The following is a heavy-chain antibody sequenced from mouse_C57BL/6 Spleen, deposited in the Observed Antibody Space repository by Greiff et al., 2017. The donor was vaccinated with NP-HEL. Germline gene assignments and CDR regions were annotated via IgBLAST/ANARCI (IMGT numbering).Heavy chain of an antibody. CDR2: IDPETGGT. CDR1: GYTFTDYE. J-gene: IGHJ1*03. CDR3: TRDYGSSEGYFDV. V-gene: IGHV1-15*01. D-gene: IGHD1-1*01. Sequence: QVQLQQSGAELVRPGASVTLSCKASGYTFTDYEMHWVKQTPVHGLEWIGAIDPETGGTAYNQKFKGKAILTADKSSSTAYMELRSLTSEDSAVYYCTRDYGSSEGYFDVWGTGTTVTVSS.